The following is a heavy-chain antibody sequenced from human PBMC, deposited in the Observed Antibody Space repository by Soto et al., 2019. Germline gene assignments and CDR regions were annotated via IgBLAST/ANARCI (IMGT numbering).Heavy chain of an antibody. D-gene: IGHD5-12*01. Sequence: GGSLRLSCAASGFTFNNYAMHWARQAPGKGLEWVALISFDGSNKYYADSVKGRFTISRDTSKNTLYLQMNSLRAEDTAVYYCARDSDSGYDSGGPLGYWGQGTLVTVSS. CDR2: ISFDGSNK. J-gene: IGHJ4*02. V-gene: IGHV3-30-3*01. CDR3: ARDSDSGYDSGGPLGY. CDR1: GFTFNNYA.